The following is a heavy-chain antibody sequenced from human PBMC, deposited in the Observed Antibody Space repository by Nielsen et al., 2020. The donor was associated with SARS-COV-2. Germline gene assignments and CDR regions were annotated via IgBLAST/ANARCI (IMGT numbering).Heavy chain of an antibody. V-gene: IGHV4-39*01. CDR3: ARQSGYCSGGSCPPSYYYYGMDV. CDR2: IYYSGST. J-gene: IGHJ6*02. CDR1: GGSISSSSYY. Sequence: SETLSLTCTVSGGSISSSSYYWGWIRQPPGKGLEWIGSIYYSGSTYYNPSLKSRVTISVDTSKNQFSLKLSSVTAADTAVYYCARQSGYCSGGSCPPSYYYYGMDVWGQGTTFTVSS. D-gene: IGHD2-15*01.